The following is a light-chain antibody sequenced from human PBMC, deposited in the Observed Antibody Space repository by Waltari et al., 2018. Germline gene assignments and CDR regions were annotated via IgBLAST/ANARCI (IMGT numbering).Light chain of an antibody. J-gene: IGLJ2*01. CDR1: SSNIGSNY. CDR3: AAWDDSLSGQV. Sequence: QSVLTQPPSASGTPGQRVTISCSGSSSNIGSNYVYWYQQLPGTAPKLLIYRNNRRPSGVPVRFSGSKSGTSASLAISGLRSEDEADYYCAAWDDSLSGQVFGGGTKLTVL. CDR2: RNN. V-gene: IGLV1-47*01.